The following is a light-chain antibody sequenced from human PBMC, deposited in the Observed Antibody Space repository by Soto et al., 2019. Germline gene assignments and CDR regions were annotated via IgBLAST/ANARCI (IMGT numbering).Light chain of an antibody. CDR3: VLYMGRDVV. Sequence: QTVVTQEPSFSVSPGGTVTLTCGLSSGSVSTSYYPSWYQQTPGQAPRTLIYSTNTRSSGVPDRFSGSILGNKAALTITGAQADDEFDYYCVLYMGRDVVFGGGTQLTVL. CDR2: STN. V-gene: IGLV8-61*01. CDR1: SGSVSTSYY. J-gene: IGLJ2*01.